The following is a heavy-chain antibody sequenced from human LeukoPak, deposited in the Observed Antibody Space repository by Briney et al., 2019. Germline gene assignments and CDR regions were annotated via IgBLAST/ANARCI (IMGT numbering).Heavy chain of an antibody. CDR2: IEEDGDKR. CDR3: ARDGVAY. V-gene: IGHV3-7*03. D-gene: IGHD2-15*01. Sequence: GGSLRLSCAASGFTFSSYWMTWVRQPPGKELEWVATIEEDGDKRYYVDSVKGRFTISRDNAKNSLYLQMNSLRAGDTAVYYCARDGVAYWGQGTLVIVSS. J-gene: IGHJ4*02. CDR1: GFTFSSYW.